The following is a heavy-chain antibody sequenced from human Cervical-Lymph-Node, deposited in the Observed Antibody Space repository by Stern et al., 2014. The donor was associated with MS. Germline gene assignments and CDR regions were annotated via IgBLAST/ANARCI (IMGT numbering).Heavy chain of an antibody. D-gene: IGHD2-21*02. CDR1: GGTFSSYT. CDR2: IIPILGIA. V-gene: IGHV1-69*04. Sequence: QVQLVQSGAEVKKPWSSVKVSCKASGGTFSSYTISWVRKAPGPGLEWMGRIIPILGIANYAQKFQGRVTITADKSTSTAYMELSSLRSEDTAVYYCARDEGLYCGGDCYLDYWGQGTLVTVSS. CDR3: ARDEGLYCGGDCYLDY. J-gene: IGHJ4*02.